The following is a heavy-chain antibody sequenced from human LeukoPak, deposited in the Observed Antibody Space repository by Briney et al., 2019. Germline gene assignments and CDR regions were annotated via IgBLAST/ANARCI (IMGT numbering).Heavy chain of an antibody. J-gene: IGHJ4*02. CDR3: ARVGDCSSTSCPQSPINYYFDY. Sequence: GGSLRLSCAASGFTFDDYGMSWVRQAPGKGLEWVSGISWNGGSTGYADSVKGRFTISRDNAKNSLYLQMNSLRAEDTALYYCARVGDCSSTSCPQSPINYYFDYWGQGTLVTVSS. CDR1: GFTFDDYG. V-gene: IGHV3-20*04. D-gene: IGHD2-2*01. CDR2: ISWNGGST.